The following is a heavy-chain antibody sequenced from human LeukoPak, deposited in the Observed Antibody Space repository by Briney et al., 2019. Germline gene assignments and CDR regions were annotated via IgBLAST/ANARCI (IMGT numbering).Heavy chain of an antibody. Sequence: SETLSLTCTVSDGSITNYDWSWVRQPPGKGLEFIGHVHYSGTTNYNPSLRSRVTISIDTSKKQFSLKLSSVTAADTAVYFCARDQEHCSGTSCYPYWYDSWGQGTLVTVSS. CDR1: DGSITNYD. V-gene: IGHV4-59*12. CDR3: ARDQEHCSGTSCYPYWYDS. J-gene: IGHJ5*01. D-gene: IGHD2-2*01. CDR2: VHYSGTT.